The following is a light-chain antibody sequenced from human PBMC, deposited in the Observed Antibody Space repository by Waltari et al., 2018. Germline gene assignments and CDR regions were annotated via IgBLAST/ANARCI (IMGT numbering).Light chain of an antibody. Sequence: EIVMTQTPATLSVSPGERATLSCRASQSVSSNLAWYQQKPGQAPRLLIYDASTRDTGITARFIGSGSGTEFTLTISSLQSEDFAFYYCQQYNNWPPLTFGGGTKVEIK. V-gene: IGKV3-15*01. J-gene: IGKJ4*01. CDR2: DAS. CDR1: QSVSSN. CDR3: QQYNNWPPLT.